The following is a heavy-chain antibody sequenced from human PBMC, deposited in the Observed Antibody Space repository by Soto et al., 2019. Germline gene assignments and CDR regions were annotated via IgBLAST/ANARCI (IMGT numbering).Heavy chain of an antibody. D-gene: IGHD3-3*01. CDR3: ARTITIFGVAVYNMDV. V-gene: IGHV4-31*03. CDR1: GGPISSGGFY. CDR2: IYYSGST. J-gene: IGHJ6*02. Sequence: TSETLSLTCTVSGGPISSGGFYWSWIRQHPGKGLEWIGYIYYSGSTYYNPSLKSRVTISVDTSKNQFSLKLSSVTAADTAVYYCARTITIFGVAVYNMDVWGQGTTVTVSS.